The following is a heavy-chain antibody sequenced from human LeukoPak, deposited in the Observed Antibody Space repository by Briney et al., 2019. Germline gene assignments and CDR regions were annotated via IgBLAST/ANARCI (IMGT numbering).Heavy chain of an antibody. V-gene: IGHV1-18*01. Sequence: SVKVSCMAFGYTFNNYGIIRVRQAAGHGLEWMGWINTYNGNTSCIKNIQGRVKMNTDTSTKTAKMGVRCMRTEDTAVYHRARNEERSTLADYSGQGALVIVSS. D-gene: IGHD5-24*01. CDR3: ARNEERSTLADY. J-gene: IGHJ4*01. CDR2: INTYNGNT. CDR1: GYTFNNYG.